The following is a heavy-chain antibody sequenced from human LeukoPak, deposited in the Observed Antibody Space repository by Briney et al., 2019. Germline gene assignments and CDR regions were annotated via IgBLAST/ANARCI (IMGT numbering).Heavy chain of an antibody. J-gene: IGHJ4*02. CDR3: ARHSSPSGYSSGWSFDY. V-gene: IGHV5-51*01. Sequence: GESLKISCKGSGYSFISYWIGWVRQMPGKGLEWMGIIYPGDSDTRYSPSFQGQVTISADKSISTAYLQRSSLKASDTAMYYCARHSSPSGYSSGWSFDYWGQGTLVTVSS. CDR2: IYPGDSDT. CDR1: GYSFISYW. D-gene: IGHD6-19*01.